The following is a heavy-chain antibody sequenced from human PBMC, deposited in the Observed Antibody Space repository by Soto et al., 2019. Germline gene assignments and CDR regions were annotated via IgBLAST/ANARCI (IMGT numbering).Heavy chain of an antibody. J-gene: IGHJ3*02. V-gene: IGHV5-51*01. CDR2: IYPGDSDT. D-gene: IGHD6-13*01. CDR3: ARPRYSSSWYGNAFDI. Sequence: GESLKISCKGSGYSFTSYWIGWVRQMPGKGLEWMGIIYPGDSDTRYSPSFQGQVTISADKSISTAYLQWSSLKASDTAMYYCARPRYSSSWYGNAFDIWGQGTMVTVSS. CDR1: GYSFTSYW.